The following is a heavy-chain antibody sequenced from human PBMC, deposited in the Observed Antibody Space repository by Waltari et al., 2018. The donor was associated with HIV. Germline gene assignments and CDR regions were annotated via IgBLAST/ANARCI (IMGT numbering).Heavy chain of an antibody. CDR3: VKDVTVEHYGVYYSGLDV. V-gene: IGHV3-74*01. Sequence: VESGGSLVQPGGSLKISCEASGFIFGSHWMHWVRQSPGKGLVWVSRSNSNGNVRKYGDTVDGRFTISRDNTKNMLYLGMKSLRAEDSGIYYCVKDVTVEHYGVYYSGLDVWGQGTTVTVSS. CDR1: GFIFGSHW. CDR2: SNSNGNVR. J-gene: IGHJ6*02. D-gene: IGHD1-1*01.